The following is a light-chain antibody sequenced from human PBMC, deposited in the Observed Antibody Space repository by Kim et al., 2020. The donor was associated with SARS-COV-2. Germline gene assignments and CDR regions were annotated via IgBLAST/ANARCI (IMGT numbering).Light chain of an antibody. CDR1: SSDVGGYSF. V-gene: IGLV2-14*04. CDR3: TSYTSSITWV. J-gene: IGLJ3*02. Sequence: GQSITISCTGTSSDVGGYSFVSWYQQHPGKAPKLMIYAVTKRPSGVSNRFYGSKSGNTASLTISGLQAEDEADYYCTSYTSSITWVFGGGTQLTVL. CDR2: AVT.